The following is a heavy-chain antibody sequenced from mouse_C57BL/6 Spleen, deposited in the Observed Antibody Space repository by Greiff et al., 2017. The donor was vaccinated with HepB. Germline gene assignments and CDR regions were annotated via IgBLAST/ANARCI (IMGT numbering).Heavy chain of an antibody. J-gene: IGHJ1*03. CDR2: IYPGDGDT. D-gene: IGHD2-13*01. Sequence: VQLQQSGAELVKPGASVKISCKASGYAFSSYWMNWVKQRPGKGLEWIGQIYPGDGDTNYNGKFKGKATLTADKSSSTAYMQRSSLTSEDSAVYFCARRGDYSHWYFDVWGTGTTVTVSS. CDR1: GYAFSSYW. V-gene: IGHV1-80*01. CDR3: ARRGDYSHWYFDV.